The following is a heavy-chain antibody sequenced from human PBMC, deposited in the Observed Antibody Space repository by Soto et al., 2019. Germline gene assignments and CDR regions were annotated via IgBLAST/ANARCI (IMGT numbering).Heavy chain of an antibody. CDR2: ISYSAKT. V-gene: IGHV4-38-2*01. CDR3: TRGAGAPWVRFDS. CDR1: GYSITSGFY. D-gene: IGHD3-16*01. Sequence: LSLTCGVSGYSITSGFYWGWVRQSPGKGLEWIGTISYSAKTFYNPSLASRFSMAVDSSKNQFSLRLTSVTAADKALYYCTRGAGAPWVRFDSWGRGILVTVSS. J-gene: IGHJ4*02.